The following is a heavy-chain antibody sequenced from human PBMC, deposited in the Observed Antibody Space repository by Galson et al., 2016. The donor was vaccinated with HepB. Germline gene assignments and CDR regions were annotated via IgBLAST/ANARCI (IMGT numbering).Heavy chain of an antibody. CDR3: ARRSTNYYFGMDV. V-gene: IGHV4-59*08. CDR1: GGSISSFY. Sequence: ETLSLTCSISGGSISSFYWSWLRQTPGKGLEWLGYINYSWNTYYNPSLKSRVTMSVDTSKNQFSLKLNSVTAADTAVYYCARRSTNYYFGMDVWGQGTTVTVSS. J-gene: IGHJ6*02. CDR2: INYSWNT.